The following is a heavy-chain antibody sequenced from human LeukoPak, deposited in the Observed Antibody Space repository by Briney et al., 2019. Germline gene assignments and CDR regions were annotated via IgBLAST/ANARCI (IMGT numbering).Heavy chain of an antibody. CDR3: AQGGYYDSSGS. CDR2: ISGSGGRT. CDR1: GFTFSSYA. Sequence: GGSLRLSCAASGFTFSSYAMSWVRQAPGKGLEWVSAISGSGGRTYYADSVKGRFTISRDNSKNTLYLQMNSLRAEDTAVYYCAQGGYYDSSGSWGQGTLVTVSS. D-gene: IGHD3-22*01. V-gene: IGHV3-23*01. J-gene: IGHJ5*02.